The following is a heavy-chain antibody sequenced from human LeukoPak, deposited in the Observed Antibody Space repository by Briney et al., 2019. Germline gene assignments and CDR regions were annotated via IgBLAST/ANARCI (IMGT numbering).Heavy chain of an antibody. Sequence: SETLSLTCAVSGGSISSGGYSWSWIRQPPGKGLEWIGYIYHSGSTYYNPSLKSRVTISVDRSENQFSLKLSSVTAADTAVYYCASPNRDGYNYGDAFDIWGQGTMATVSS. CDR1: GGSISSGGYS. CDR2: IYHSGST. J-gene: IGHJ3*02. D-gene: IGHD5-24*01. V-gene: IGHV4-30-2*01. CDR3: ASPNRDGYNYGDAFDI.